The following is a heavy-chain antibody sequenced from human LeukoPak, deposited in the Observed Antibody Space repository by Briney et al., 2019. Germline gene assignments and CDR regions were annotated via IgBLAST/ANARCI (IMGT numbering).Heavy chain of an antibody. CDR3: ARRVRGSYYFDY. J-gene: IGHJ4*02. Sequence: SGRSLRLSCVASGFTFSSYAMHWVRQAPGKGLEWVAVISYDGSNKYYADSVKGRFTISRDNSKNTLYLQMNSLRAEDTAVYYCARRVRGSYYFDYWGQGTLVTVSS. CDR2: ISYDGSNK. CDR1: GFTFSSYA. D-gene: IGHD1-26*01. V-gene: IGHV3-30-3*01.